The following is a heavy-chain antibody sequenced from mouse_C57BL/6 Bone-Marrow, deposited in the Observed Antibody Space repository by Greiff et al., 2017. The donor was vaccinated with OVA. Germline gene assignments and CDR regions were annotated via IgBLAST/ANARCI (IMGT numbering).Heavy chain of an antibody. Sequence: EVQLQQSGPELVKPGASVKISCKASGYTFTDYYMNWVKQSHGKSLEWIGDINPNNGGTSYNQKFKGKATLTVDKSSSTAYMELRSLTSEDSAVYYCARGIYYGSSPWYFDVWGTGTTVTVSS. CDR2: INPNNGGT. CDR1: GYTFTDYY. CDR3: ARGIYYGSSPWYFDV. J-gene: IGHJ1*03. D-gene: IGHD1-1*01. V-gene: IGHV1-26*01.